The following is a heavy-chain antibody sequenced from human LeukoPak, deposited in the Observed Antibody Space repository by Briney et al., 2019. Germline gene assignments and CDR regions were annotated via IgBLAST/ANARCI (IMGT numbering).Heavy chain of an antibody. CDR3: ARVGATTDFDY. D-gene: IGHD1-26*01. Sequence: ASVTVSCKASGYTFTVYYMHWVRQAPGQGLEWMGWINPNSGGTNYAQKFQGWVTMTRDTSISTAYMELSRLRSDDTAVYYCARVGATTDFDYWGQGTLVTVSS. J-gene: IGHJ4*02. CDR1: GYTFTVYY. CDR2: INPNSGGT. V-gene: IGHV1-2*04.